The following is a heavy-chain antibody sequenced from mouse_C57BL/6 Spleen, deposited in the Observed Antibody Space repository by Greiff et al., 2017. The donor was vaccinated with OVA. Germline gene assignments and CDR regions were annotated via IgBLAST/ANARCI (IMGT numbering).Heavy chain of an antibody. CDR2: IYPGDGDT. J-gene: IGHJ2*01. V-gene: IGHV1-82*01. Sequence: VKLQESGPELVKPGASVKISCKASGYAFSSSWMNWVKQRPGKGLEWIGRIYPGDGDTNYNGKFKGKATLTADKSSRTAYMQLSSLTSEDSAVYFCARERGQLWPPFDYRGPRATLTDSS. CDR3: ARERGQLWPPFDY. D-gene: IGHD3-2*01. CDR1: GYAFSSSW.